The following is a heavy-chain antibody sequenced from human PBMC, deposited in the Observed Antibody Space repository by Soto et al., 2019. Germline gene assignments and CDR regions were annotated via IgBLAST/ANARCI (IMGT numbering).Heavy chain of an antibody. J-gene: IGHJ4*02. CDR2: INAGNGNT. CDR1: GYTFTSYA. V-gene: IGHV1-3*01. D-gene: IGHD4-17*01. CDR3: ARGGPPYGDYKVHFVDY. Sequence: ASVKVSCKASGYTFTSYAMHWVRQAPGQRLEWMGWINAGNGNTKYSQKFQGRVTITRDTSASTAYMELSSLRSEDTAVYYCARGGPPYGDYKVHFVDYWGQGTLVTVSS.